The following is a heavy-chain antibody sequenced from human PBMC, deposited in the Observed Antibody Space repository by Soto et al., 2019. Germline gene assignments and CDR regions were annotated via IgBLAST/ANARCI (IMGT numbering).Heavy chain of an antibody. D-gene: IGHD3-16*01. Sequence: QVQLVQSGAEVKKPGSSVKVSCTASGGPFSSYAISWVRQAPGQGLEWMGGLIPIFGTANYAPKFQGRVTITADESTRTADRELSSRRSEDTAVYYGARVRPFGGATADALEIWGQGTMVTVAS. CDR3: ARVRPFGGATADALEI. CDR1: GGPFSSYA. J-gene: IGHJ3*02. V-gene: IGHV1-69*01. CDR2: LIPIFGTA.